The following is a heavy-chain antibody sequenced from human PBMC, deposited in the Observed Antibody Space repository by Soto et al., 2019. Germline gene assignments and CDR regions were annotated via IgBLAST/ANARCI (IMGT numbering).Heavy chain of an antibody. CDR3: ARGLYGDYSWEASDI. CDR1: SGSISTYY. Sequence: QVQLQESGPGLVKPSETLSLTCTVSSGSISTYYWSWIRQPPGKGLEWIGYVYYSEYTNYNPSLKSRVTISVDTSKNQFSLKLTSVTAADTAVYYCARGLYGDYSWEASDIWGQGTMVTVSS. D-gene: IGHD4-17*01. V-gene: IGHV4-59*01. J-gene: IGHJ3*02. CDR2: VYYSEYT.